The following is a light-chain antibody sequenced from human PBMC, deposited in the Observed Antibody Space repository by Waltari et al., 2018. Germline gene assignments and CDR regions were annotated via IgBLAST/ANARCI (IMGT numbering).Light chain of an antibody. Sequence: DIVMTQSPLSLPVTPGEPASISCRSSQSLLHRNGYNYLDWYLQKPGQSPQLLIYLGSNRASGVPDRFSGSRSGTDFTLKISRVEAEDVGVYYCMQALQTPTTFGQGTKVEIK. V-gene: IGKV2-28*01. CDR2: LGS. J-gene: IGKJ1*01. CDR3: MQALQTPTT. CDR1: QSLLHRNGYNY.